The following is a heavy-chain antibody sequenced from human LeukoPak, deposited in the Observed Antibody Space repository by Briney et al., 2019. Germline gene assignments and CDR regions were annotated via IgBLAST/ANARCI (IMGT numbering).Heavy chain of an antibody. D-gene: IGHD3-10*01. V-gene: IGHV3-30*18. CDR1: GFTFSSYG. J-gene: IGHJ4*02. CDR3: AKGDYYGSGKPYYFDC. Sequence: SGGSLRLSCAASGFTFSSYGMHWVRQAPGKGLEWVAVISYDGSNKYYADSVKGRFTISRDNSKNTLYLQMNSLRAEDTAVYYCAKGDYYGSGKPYYFDCWGQGTLVTVSS. CDR2: ISYDGSNK.